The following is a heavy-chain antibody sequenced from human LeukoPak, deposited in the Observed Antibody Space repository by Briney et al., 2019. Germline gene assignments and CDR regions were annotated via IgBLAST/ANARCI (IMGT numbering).Heavy chain of an antibody. CDR3: ARGYCSSTSCYSEGSDY. D-gene: IGHD2-2*01. CDR2: ISYDGSNK. CDR1: GFTFSSYA. J-gene: IGHJ4*02. V-gene: IGHV3-30-3*01. Sequence: PGGSLRLSCAASGFTFSSYAMSWVRQAPGKGLEWVAVISYDGSNKYYADSVKGRFTISRDNSKNTLYLQMNSLRAEDTAVYYCARGYCSSTSCYSEGSDYWGQGTLVTVSS.